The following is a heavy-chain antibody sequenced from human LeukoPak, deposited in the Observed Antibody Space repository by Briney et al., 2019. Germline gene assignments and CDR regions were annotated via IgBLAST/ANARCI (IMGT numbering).Heavy chain of an antibody. J-gene: IGHJ3*02. D-gene: IGHD7-27*01. V-gene: IGHV1-2*02. CDR3: AMNWGSAFDI. Sequence: ASVKVSCKASGYTFTDYYIHWVRQAPGQGLEWMGWINPNSGGTNYAQKFQGRVTMTGDTSISTAYMELSRLRSDDTAVYYCAMNWGSAFDIWGQGTMVTVSS. CDR2: INPNSGGT. CDR1: GYTFTDYY.